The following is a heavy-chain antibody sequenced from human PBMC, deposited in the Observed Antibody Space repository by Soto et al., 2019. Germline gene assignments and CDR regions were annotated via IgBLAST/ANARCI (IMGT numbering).Heavy chain of an antibody. CDR2: ISSDNCNT. D-gene: IGHD3-3*01. Sequence: ASVKLSSKACGYTFHSYGISWVRQAHGQVLEWTGWISSDNCNTNSAQEIQGRVTMTTDTYTSTAYMELRSLRSDDTAVYYCARSSWDFTICGVVKPYYYYGMDVWGQGTTVTVSS. CDR1: GYTFHSYG. CDR3: ARSSWDFTICGVVKPYYYYGMDV. V-gene: IGHV1-18*04. J-gene: IGHJ6*02.